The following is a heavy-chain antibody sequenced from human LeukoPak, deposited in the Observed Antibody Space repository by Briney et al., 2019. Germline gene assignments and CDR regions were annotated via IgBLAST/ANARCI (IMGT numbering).Heavy chain of an antibody. CDR1: GFSFSNYG. V-gene: IGHV3-23*01. CDR2: ISGSGINI. J-gene: IGHJ4*02. Sequence: PGGSLRLSCAASGFSFSNYGMSWVRQAPGKGLEWVSSISGSGINIYYADFVKGRFTISRDNSKNTVFLQMNSLRAEDAAVYYCAKDYNWTPGRVDFWGQGSLVTVSS. CDR3: AKDYNWTPGRVDF. D-gene: IGHD1-20*01.